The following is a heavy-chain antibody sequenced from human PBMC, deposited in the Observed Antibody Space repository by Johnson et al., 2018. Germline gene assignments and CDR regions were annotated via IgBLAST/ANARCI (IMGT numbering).Heavy chain of an antibody. J-gene: IGHJ6*03. CDR1: GFTFSSYG. CDR3: AKRGAVAGTRNYYYYMDV. V-gene: IGHV3-30*18. CDR2: ISYDGSNK. D-gene: IGHD6-19*01. Sequence: QVQLQESGGGVVQPGRSLRLSCAASGFTFSSYGMHWVRQAPGKGLEWVAVISYDGSNKYYADSVKGRFTISRDNSKNTLYLQMNSLRAEDTAVYYCAKRGAVAGTRNYYYYMDVWGKGTTVTVSS.